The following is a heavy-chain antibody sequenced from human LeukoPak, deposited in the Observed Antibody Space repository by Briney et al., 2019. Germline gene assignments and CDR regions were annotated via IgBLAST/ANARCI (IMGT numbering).Heavy chain of an antibody. CDR3: AREVYSSGWYSTERYYFDY. V-gene: IGHV3-48*01. Sequence: PGGSLRLSCAASGFTFSSYSMNWVRQAPGKGLEWVSYISSSSSTIYYADSVKGRFTISRDNAKNSLYLQMNSLRAEDTAVYYCAREVYSSGWYSTERYYFDYWGQGTLVTVSS. D-gene: IGHD6-19*01. CDR2: ISSSSSTI. J-gene: IGHJ4*02. CDR1: GFTFSSYS.